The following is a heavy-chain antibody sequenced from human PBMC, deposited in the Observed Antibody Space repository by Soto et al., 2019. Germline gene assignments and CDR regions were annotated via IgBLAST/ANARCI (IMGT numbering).Heavy chain of an antibody. CDR3: ARHIVAAAEDYYYGMDV. V-gene: IGHV5-10-1*01. J-gene: IGHJ6*02. Sequence: GESLKISCNGSGYNFANFWIGWVRQMPGKGLEWMGRIDPSDSYTNYSPSFQGHVTISADKSISTAYLQWSSLKASDTAMYYCARHIVAAAEDYYYGMDVWGQGTTVTVSS. D-gene: IGHD6-13*01. CDR2: IDPSDSYT. CDR1: GYNFANFW.